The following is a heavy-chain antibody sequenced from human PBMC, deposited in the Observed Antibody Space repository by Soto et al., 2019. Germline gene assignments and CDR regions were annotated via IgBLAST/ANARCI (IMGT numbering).Heavy chain of an antibody. D-gene: IGHD3-3*01. V-gene: IGHV1-58*01. Sequence: QMQLVQSGPEVKKPGTSVKVSCKSSGFTFTSSAVQWVRQAPGQRLEWIGWIVVGSGNTNYAQKFQERVTITRDMSKSRAYMEVSSLRSEDTAVYYCAAGPYYDFWSGYEDYWGQGTLVTVSS. CDR1: GFTFTSSA. CDR2: IVVGSGNT. CDR3: AAGPYYDFWSGYEDY. J-gene: IGHJ4*02.